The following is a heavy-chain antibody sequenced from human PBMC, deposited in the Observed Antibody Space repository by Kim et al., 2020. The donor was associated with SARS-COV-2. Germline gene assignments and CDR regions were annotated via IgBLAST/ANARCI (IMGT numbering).Heavy chain of an antibody. Sequence: GGSLRLSCAASGFTFRTYAMHWVRQAPGKGLEWVAVISYDGSNKYYADSVKGRFTISRDNSDNTLYLQMNSLRAEDTAVYYCARVGEYSSGWYIAGLIDYWGQGTLVTVSS. CDR3: ARVGEYSSGWYIAGLIDY. J-gene: IGHJ4*02. CDR2: ISYDGSNK. V-gene: IGHV3-30-3*01. CDR1: GFTFRTYA. D-gene: IGHD6-19*01.